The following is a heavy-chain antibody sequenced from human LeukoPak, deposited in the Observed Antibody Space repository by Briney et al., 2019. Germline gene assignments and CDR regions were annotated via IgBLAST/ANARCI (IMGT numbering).Heavy chain of an antibody. J-gene: IGHJ6*02. CDR2: IRKDRSHK. V-gene: IGHV3-30*18. Sequence: GGTLRLSCAASGFIFRRYGMPWVREAPGQGPKGGAVIRKDRSHKYYADSVTGRFTISRDNSKTTLVLQMNSLTAEDTAVYYCVKDRITEAYGMEVWGQGTTVTVSS. CDR1: GFIFRRYG. D-gene: IGHD2-15*01. CDR3: VKDRITEAYGMEV.